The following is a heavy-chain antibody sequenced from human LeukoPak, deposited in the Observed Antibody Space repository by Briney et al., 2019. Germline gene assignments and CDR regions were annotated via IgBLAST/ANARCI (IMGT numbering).Heavy chain of an antibody. V-gene: IGHV1-2*02. CDR2: INSNSGGT. Sequence: GASVKVFCKASGYTFTGYYMHWVRQAPGQGLEWMGWINSNSGGTNYAQKFQGRVTMTEDTSTDTAYMELSSLRSEDTAVYYCATGRSSWYDWFDPWGQGTLVTVSS. J-gene: IGHJ5*02. CDR3: ATGRSSWYDWFDP. D-gene: IGHD6-13*01. CDR1: GYTFTGYY.